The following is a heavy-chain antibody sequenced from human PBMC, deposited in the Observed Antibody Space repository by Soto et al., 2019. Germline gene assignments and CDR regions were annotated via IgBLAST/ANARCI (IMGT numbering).Heavy chain of an antibody. J-gene: IGHJ4*02. CDR3: VRRFCTGGDCPGIGLDY. D-gene: IGHD2-8*02. V-gene: IGHV3-13*04. Sequence: GGSLRLSCAASGFTFSSHDMHWVRQATGKGLEWVSGFGKVGDTYYSDSVKGRFIVSRENARNSFSLQMNSLRAGDTAVYYCVRRFCTGGDCPGIGLDYWGQGTLVTSPQ. CDR1: GFTFSSHD. CDR2: FGKVGDT.